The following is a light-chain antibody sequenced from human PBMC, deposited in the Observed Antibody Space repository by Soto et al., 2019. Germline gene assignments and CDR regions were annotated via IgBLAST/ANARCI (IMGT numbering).Light chain of an antibody. J-gene: IGKJ4*01. Sequence: DIQMTQSPSSLSASVGDSVTITYRASQSINIYLSWYQQKPGKAPKLLINVASTLQGGVPSRFSGSGSGTEFTLAISSLQPEDSATYHCQQSFSTPQTFGGGTRVEIK. CDR1: QSINIY. V-gene: IGKV1-39*01. CDR3: QQSFSTPQT. CDR2: VAS.